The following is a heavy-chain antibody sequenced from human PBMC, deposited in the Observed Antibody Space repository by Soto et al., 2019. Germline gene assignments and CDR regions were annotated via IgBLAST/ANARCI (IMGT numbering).Heavy chain of an antibody. V-gene: IGHV1-69*01. CDR2: IIPIFGTA. Sequence: QVQLVQSGAEVKKPGSSVKVSCKASGGTFSGYAISWVRQAPGQGLEWMGGIIPIFGTANYAQKFQGRVTITADESTSTAYMELSSLRSEDTAVYYCARDRRNYYDSSGYYYRLDYWGQGTLVTVSS. D-gene: IGHD3-22*01. CDR3: ARDRRNYYDSSGYYYRLDY. J-gene: IGHJ4*02. CDR1: GGTFSGYA.